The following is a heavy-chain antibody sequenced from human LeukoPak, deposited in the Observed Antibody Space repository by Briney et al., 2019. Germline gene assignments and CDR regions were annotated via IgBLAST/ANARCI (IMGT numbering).Heavy chain of an antibody. CDR1: GGSISSNY. CDR3: AGGLQWLSFDN. J-gene: IGHJ4*02. CDR2: IYYSGST. Sequence: SETLSLTCTVSGGSISSNYWSWIRQPPGKGLEWIAYIYYSGSTNYNPSLKSRVTTSVDTSKNHFSLKLSSLTAADTAVYYCAGGLQWLSFDNWGQGTLVTVSS. V-gene: IGHV4-59*01. D-gene: IGHD6-19*01.